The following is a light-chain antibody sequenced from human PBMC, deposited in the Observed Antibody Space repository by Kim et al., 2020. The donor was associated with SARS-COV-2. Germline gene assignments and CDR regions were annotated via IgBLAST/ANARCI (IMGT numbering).Light chain of an antibody. Sequence: GQSFTLSFTGTGNDVGSYNYVSWYQQHPGKPPQLIIYDVTNRPSGVSIRFSGFKAGNTASLTISGLQAADEADYYCNSYTNGGTVIFGGGTQLTVL. CDR2: DVT. J-gene: IGLJ2*01. CDR3: NSYTNGGTVI. CDR1: GNDVGSYNY. V-gene: IGLV2-14*03.